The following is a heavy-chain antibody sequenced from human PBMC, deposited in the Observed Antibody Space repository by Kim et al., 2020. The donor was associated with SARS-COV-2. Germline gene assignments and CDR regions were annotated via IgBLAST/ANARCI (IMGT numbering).Heavy chain of an antibody. D-gene: IGHD3-22*01. CDR3: ARDNRPGITMRYYGMDV. Sequence: SETLSLTCTVSGGSISSGGYYWSWIRQHPGKGLEWIGYIYYSGSTYYNPSLKSRVTISVDTSKNQFSLKLSSVTAADTAVYYCARDNRPGITMRYYGMDVWGQGTTVTVSS. V-gene: IGHV4-31*03. J-gene: IGHJ6*02. CDR2: IYYSGST. CDR1: GGSISSGGYY.